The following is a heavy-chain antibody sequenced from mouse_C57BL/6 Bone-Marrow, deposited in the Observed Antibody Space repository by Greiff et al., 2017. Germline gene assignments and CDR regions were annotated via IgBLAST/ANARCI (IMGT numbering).Heavy chain of an antibody. CDR1: GYTFTSYW. J-gene: IGHJ1*03. D-gene: IGHD1-1*01. Sequence: QVQLQQPGAELVKPGASVKLSCKASGYTFTSYWMHWVKQRPGQGLEWIGMIHPNSGSTNYNEKFKSKATLTVDKSSSTAYMQLSSLTSGDSAVYYCARSHYYSSNYPWYFDVWGTGTTVTVSS. V-gene: IGHV1-64*01. CDR3: ARSHYYSSNYPWYFDV. CDR2: IHPNSGST.